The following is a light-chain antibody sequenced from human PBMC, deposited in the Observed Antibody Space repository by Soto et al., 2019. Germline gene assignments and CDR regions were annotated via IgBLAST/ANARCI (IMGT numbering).Light chain of an antibody. CDR3: ATWDDSRNGV. CDR1: TSNIESHP. V-gene: IGLV1-44*01. CDR2: TNN. J-gene: IGLJ1*01. Sequence: QSALTQPPSASGTPGQWITISCSGSTSNIESHPVNWFQQVPGAAPKLLIKTNNQRPSGVPDRFSGSKSGASASLVISGLQSEDEGTYYCATWDDSRNGVFGSGTKLTVL.